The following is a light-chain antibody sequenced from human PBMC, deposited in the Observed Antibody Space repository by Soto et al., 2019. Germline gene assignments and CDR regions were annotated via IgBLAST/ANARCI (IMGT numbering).Light chain of an antibody. J-gene: IGKJ1*01. Sequence: EIVMTQSPATLSVSPVERATLSCMASQSVSRNLAWYQQKPGQAPRLLIYGASTRATGIPDRFSGSGSGTDFTLTISRLEPEDFAVYYCQQYGSSPPTWTFGQGTKVDIK. CDR1: QSVSRN. CDR3: QQYGSSPPTWT. V-gene: IGKV3-20*01. CDR2: GAS.